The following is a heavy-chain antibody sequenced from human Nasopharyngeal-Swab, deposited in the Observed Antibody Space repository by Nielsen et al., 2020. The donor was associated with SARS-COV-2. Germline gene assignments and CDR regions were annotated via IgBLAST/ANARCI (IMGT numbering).Heavy chain of an antibody. J-gene: IGHJ4*02. V-gene: IGHV1-46*01. CDR1: GYTFTSYY. D-gene: IGHD4-17*01. Sequence: ASVKVSCKASGYTFTSYYMHWVRQAPGQGLVWMGIINPSGGSTTYAQKFQGRVTMTRDTSTSTVHMELSSLRSEDTAVYYCARVVYDYGDGGDYWGQGTLVTVSS. CDR2: INPSGGST. CDR3: ARVVYDYGDGGDY.